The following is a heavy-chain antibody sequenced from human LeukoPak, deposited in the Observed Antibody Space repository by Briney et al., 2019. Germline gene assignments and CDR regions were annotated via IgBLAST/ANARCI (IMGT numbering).Heavy chain of an antibody. CDR1: GFTFSSYW. CDR2: IKQDGSEK. J-gene: IGHJ6*03. Sequence: GGSLRLSCAASGFTFSSYWMSWVRQAPGKGLERVANIKQDGSEKHYVDSVKGRFTISRDNAKNSLYLQMNSLRAEDTAVYYCARVGSSWYFNYYYYMDVWGKGTTVTVSS. V-gene: IGHV3-7*01. CDR3: ARVGSSWYFNYYYYMDV. D-gene: IGHD6-13*01.